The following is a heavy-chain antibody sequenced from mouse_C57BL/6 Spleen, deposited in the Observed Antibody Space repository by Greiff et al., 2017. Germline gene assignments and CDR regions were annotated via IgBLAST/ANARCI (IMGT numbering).Heavy chain of an antibody. V-gene: IGHV5-17*01. CDR3: ARSTVVAHFDY. CDR2: ISSGSSTI. J-gene: IGHJ2*01. D-gene: IGHD1-1*01. CDR1: GFTFSDYG. Sequence: EVKLVESGGGLVKPGGSLKLSCAASGFTFSDYGMHWVRQAPEKGLEWVAYISSGSSTIYYADTVKGRFTISRDNAKNTLFLQMTSLRSEDTAMYYCARSTVVAHFDYWGQGTTLTVSS.